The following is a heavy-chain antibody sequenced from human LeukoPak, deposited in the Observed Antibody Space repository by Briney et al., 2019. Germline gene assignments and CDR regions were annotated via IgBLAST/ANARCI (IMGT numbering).Heavy chain of an antibody. CDR3: ARPRYSYGYFPFDY. CDR2: IYHSGST. J-gene: IGHJ4*02. D-gene: IGHD5-18*01. V-gene: IGHV4-30-2*01. Sequence: SETLSLTCAVSGGSISSGGYSWSWIRQPPGKGLEWIGYIYHSGSTYYNPSLKSRVTISVDRSKNQLSLKLSSVTAADTAVYYCARPRYSYGYFPFDYWGQGTLVTVSS. CDR1: GGSISSGGYS.